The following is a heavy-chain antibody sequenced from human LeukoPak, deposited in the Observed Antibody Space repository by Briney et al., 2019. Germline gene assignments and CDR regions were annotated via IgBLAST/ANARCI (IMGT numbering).Heavy chain of an antibody. Sequence: ASVKVSCKASGYTFTSYYMHWVRQAPGQGLEWMGIINPSGGSTSYAQKFQGRVTMTGDTSTSTVYMELSSLRSEDTAVYYCARVSLAAADTLHFDYWGQGTLVTVSS. CDR1: GYTFTSYY. CDR2: INPSGGST. CDR3: ARVSLAAADTLHFDY. V-gene: IGHV1-46*01. J-gene: IGHJ4*02. D-gene: IGHD6-13*01.